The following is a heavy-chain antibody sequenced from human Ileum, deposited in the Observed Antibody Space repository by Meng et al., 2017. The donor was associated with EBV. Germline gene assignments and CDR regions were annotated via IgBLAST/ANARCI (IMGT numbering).Heavy chain of an antibody. CDR3: TRGINNDF. D-gene: IGHD2-21*01. J-gene: IGHJ4*02. CDR2: ISGSSTYL. CDR1: GFTVSAYT. V-gene: IGHV3-21*01. Sequence: VHLVESGGALVKPGGSLVRSCTASGFTVSAYTMNWVRQAPGKGLEWVSSISGSSTYLYYAESLKGRFTISRDNAKNSLYLQMTSLRAEDTAVYYCTRGINNDFWGQGTLVTVSS.